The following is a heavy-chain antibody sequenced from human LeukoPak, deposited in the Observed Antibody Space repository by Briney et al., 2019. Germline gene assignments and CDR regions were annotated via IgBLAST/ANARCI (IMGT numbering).Heavy chain of an antibody. CDR1: GFTFSNYE. CDR3: ARDLVQLWSKDY. Sequence: GGSLRLSCAASGFTFSNYEFNWVRQAPGKGLEWVSYISSSGRKIYYADSVKGRFTISRDNAKNSLYLQMNSLRAEDTAVYYCARDLVQLWSKDYWGQGTLVTVSS. D-gene: IGHD5-18*01. J-gene: IGHJ4*02. V-gene: IGHV3-48*03. CDR2: ISSSGRKI.